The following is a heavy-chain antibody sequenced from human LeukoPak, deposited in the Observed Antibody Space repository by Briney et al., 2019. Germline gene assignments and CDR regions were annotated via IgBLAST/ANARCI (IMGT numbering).Heavy chain of an antibody. Sequence: SVKVSCKASGGTFSSYAISWVRQAPGQGLEWMGGIIPIFGTANYAQKFQGRVTITADESTSTAYMELSSLRSEDTAVYYCARGLRFLEWFEAFDIWGQGTMVTVSS. CDR3: ARGLRFLEWFEAFDI. J-gene: IGHJ3*02. D-gene: IGHD3-3*01. CDR1: GGTFSSYA. CDR2: IIPIFGTA. V-gene: IGHV1-69*13.